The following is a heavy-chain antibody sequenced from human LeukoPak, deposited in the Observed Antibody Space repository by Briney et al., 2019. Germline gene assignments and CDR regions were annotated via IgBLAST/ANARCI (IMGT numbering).Heavy chain of an antibody. J-gene: IGHJ4*02. Sequence: PGGSLRLSCAASGFTFSSYAMHWVRQAPGKGLEWVAVISYDGSNKYYADSVKGRFTSSRDNSKNTLYLQMNSLRAEDTAVYYCARDRSTGSYFFFDYWGQGVLVTVSS. D-gene: IGHD6-19*01. CDR2: ISYDGSNK. CDR3: ARDRSTGSYFFFDY. CDR1: GFTFSSYA. V-gene: IGHV3-30-3*01.